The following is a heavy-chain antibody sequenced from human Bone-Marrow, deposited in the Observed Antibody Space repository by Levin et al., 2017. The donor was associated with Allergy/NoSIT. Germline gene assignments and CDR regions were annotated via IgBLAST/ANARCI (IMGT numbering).Heavy chain of an antibody. Sequence: SETLSLTCAVSGSSISRGNYWGWIRQPPGKGLEWIGSIYQSGSTYYNPSLKSRVTISVDTSKNQFSLQLNSVTAADTAVYFCAREYYMDVWGKGTTVTVSS. J-gene: IGHJ6*03. CDR1: GSSISRGNY. V-gene: IGHV4-38-2*02. CDR3: AREYYMDV. CDR2: IYQSGST.